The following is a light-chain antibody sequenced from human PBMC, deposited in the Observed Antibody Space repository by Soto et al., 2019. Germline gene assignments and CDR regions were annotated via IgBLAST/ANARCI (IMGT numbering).Light chain of an antibody. CDR1: SSDVGGYNY. CDR2: DVS. V-gene: IGLV2-14*01. CDR3: SSYTSSPGV. Sequence: QSALTQPASVSGSPGQSITISCTGTSSDVGGYNYVSWYQQHPGKAPKLMIYDVSNRPSGVSNRFSGSKSGNTASLTISGLQAEDEADYYCSSYTSSPGVFGTGTRSPS. J-gene: IGLJ1*01.